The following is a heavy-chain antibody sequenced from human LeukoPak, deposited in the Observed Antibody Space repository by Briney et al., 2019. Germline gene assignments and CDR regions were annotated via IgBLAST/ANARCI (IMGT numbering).Heavy chain of an antibody. CDR1: GFSLSTSGGG. V-gene: IGHV2-5*01. CDR2: IYWNDDK. D-gene: IGHD3-22*01. J-gene: IGHJ3*02. CDR3: AQSISYYDSSGYYGEDAFDI. Sequence: SGPTLLNPTQTLTLTCTFSGFSLSTSGGGVGWIPQPPGKALEVLALIYWNDDKSYSPSLNSRLTITKDTSKNQVVLTMTNMEPVDTATYYCAQSISYYDSSGYYGEDAFDIWGQGTMVTVSS.